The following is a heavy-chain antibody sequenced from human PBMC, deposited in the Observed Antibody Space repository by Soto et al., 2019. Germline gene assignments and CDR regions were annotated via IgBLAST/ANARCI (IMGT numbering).Heavy chain of an antibody. CDR2: IYYSGST. V-gene: IGHV4-59*01. D-gene: IGHD3-22*01. J-gene: IGHJ4*02. CDR1: GGSISSYY. Sequence: KSSETLSLTCTVSGGSISSYYWSWIRQPPGKGLEWIGYIYYSGSTNYNPSLKSRVTISVDTSKNQFSLKLSSVTAADTAVYYCARGYAWGYYDSSGYFDYWGQGTLVTVSS. CDR3: ARGYAWGYYDSSGYFDY.